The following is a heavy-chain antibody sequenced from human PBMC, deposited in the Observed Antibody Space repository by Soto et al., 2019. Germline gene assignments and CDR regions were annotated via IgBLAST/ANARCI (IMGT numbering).Heavy chain of an antibody. V-gene: IGHV1-8*01. CDR3: ARANGDFDY. CDR2: MNLNSGYT. Sequence: QVQLVQSGAEVKKPGASVKVSCKASGYTFTSYEINWVRQATGQGLEWMGWMNLNSGYTGSAQKFQGRVTMTRSNSIRTAYMELSSLTSEDTAVYYCARANGDFDYWGQGTLVTVSS. CDR1: GYTFTSYE. J-gene: IGHJ4*02. D-gene: IGHD4-17*01.